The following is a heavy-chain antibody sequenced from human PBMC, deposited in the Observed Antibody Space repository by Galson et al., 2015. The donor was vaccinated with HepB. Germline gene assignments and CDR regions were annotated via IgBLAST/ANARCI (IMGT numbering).Heavy chain of an antibody. V-gene: IGHV3-21*01. CDR1: GFTFSSYS. Sequence: SLRLSCAASGFTFSSYSMNWVRQAPGKGLEWVSSISSSSSYIYYADSVKGRFTISRDNAKNSLYLQMNSLRAEDTAVYYCARDNGPLNWYMDVWGKGTTVTVSS. CDR3: ARDNGPLNWYMDV. CDR2: ISSSSSYI. D-gene: IGHD2-8*01. J-gene: IGHJ6*03.